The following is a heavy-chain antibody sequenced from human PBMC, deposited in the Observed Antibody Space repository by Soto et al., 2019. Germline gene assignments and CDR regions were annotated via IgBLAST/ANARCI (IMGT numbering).Heavy chain of an antibody. CDR1: GFTFSDYY. V-gene: IGHV3-11*01. J-gene: IGHJ4*02. D-gene: IGHD2-21*02. CDR2: ISSSGSTI. Sequence: GGSLRLSCAASGFTFSDYYMSWIRQAPGKGLEWVSYISSSGSTIYYADSVKGRFTISRDNAKNSLYLQMNSLRAEDTAVYYCAGAYCGGDCYPSFDYWGQGTLVTVSS. CDR3: AGAYCGGDCYPSFDY.